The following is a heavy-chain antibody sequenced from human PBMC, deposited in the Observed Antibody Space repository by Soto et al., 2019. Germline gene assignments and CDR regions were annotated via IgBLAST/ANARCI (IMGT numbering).Heavy chain of an antibody. CDR3: ASLTGTRTMVRPY. V-gene: IGHV4-39*01. J-gene: IGHJ4*02. D-gene: IGHD3-10*01. CDR1: GGSISSSSYY. Sequence: QLQLQESGPGLVKPSETLSLTCTVSGGSISSSSYYWGWIRQPPGKGLEWIGSNYYSGSTYYNPSLKSRVTISVDTSKNQFSLKLSSVTAADPAVYYCASLTGTRTMVRPYWGQGTLVTVSS. CDR2: NYYSGST.